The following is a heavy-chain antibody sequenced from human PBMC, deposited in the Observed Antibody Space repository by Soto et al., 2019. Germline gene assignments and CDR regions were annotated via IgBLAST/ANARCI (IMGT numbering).Heavy chain of an antibody. J-gene: IGHJ4*02. CDR1: GFTFSGSA. V-gene: IGHV3-73*02. CDR3: TRQDYDFWSGYYTYY. CDR2: IRSKANSYAT. Sequence: EVQLVESGGGLVQPGGSLKLSCAASGFTFSGSATHWVRQASGKGLEWVGRIRSKANSYATAYAASVKGRFTISRDDSKNTAYLQMNSLKTEDTAVYYCTRQDYDFWSGYYTYYWGQGTLVTVSS. D-gene: IGHD3-3*01.